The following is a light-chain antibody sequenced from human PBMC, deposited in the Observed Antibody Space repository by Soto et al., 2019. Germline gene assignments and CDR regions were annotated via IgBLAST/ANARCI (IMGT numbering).Light chain of an antibody. CDR2: DSS. CDR1: QSVSNN. CDR3: QQYNYWPPWT. V-gene: IGKV3-15*01. Sequence: ILMTQSPATLSVSPGERATLSCRASQSVSNNFAGYQQKPGQAPRLLIYDSSTRATAIPARFSGSGSGTEFTLTIGGLQSDDFAGYYCQQYNYWPPWTFGQGTKVEIK. J-gene: IGKJ1*01.